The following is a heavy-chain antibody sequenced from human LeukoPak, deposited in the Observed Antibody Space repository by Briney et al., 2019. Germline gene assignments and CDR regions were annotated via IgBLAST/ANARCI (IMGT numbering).Heavy chain of an antibody. D-gene: IGHD2-2*01. CDR2: INHSGST. Sequence: MASETLSLTCTVSGGSISSYYWSWIRQPAGKGLQWIGEINHSGSTNYNPSLKSRVTISVDTSKNQFSLKLSSVTAADTAVYYCARRCVGSTSCYWNYWGQGTLVTVSS. CDR3: ARRCVGSTSCYWNY. V-gene: IGHV4-34*01. J-gene: IGHJ4*02. CDR1: GGSISSYY.